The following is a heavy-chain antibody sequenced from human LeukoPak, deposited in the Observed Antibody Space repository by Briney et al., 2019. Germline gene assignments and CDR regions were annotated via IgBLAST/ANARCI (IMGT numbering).Heavy chain of an antibody. V-gene: IGHV3-15*01. D-gene: IGHD1-14*01. CDR1: GLTFTTAW. Sequence: GGSLRLSCAASGLTFTTAWMNWVRQAPGEGLEWVGRVKSIGSGGAADYSAPVKGRFTISRDDSKHTLYLQMNSLSTEDTAVYYCTIVLTGTPEEPIIGFWGQGILVTVSS. J-gene: IGHJ4*02. CDR2: VKSIGSGGAA. CDR3: TIVLTGTPEEPIIGF.